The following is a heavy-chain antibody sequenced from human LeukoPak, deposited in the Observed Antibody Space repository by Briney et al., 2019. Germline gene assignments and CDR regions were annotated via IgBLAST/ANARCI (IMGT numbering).Heavy chain of an antibody. D-gene: IGHD3-22*01. CDR2: IYYSRST. J-gene: IGHJ4*02. V-gene: IGHV4-30-4*01. Sequence: SETLSLICTVSGGSISSGDYYCSWIRQPPGKGLEWIGYIYYSRSTYYNPSLKSRVTISVDTSKNQFSLKLSSVTAADTAVYYCARLSGYSSGHYYSDYWGQGTLVTVSS. CDR3: ARLSGYSSGHYYSDY. CDR1: GGSISSGDYY.